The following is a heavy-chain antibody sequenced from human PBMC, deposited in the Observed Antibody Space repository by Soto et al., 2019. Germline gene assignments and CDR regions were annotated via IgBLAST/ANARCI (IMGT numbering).Heavy chain of an antibody. Sequence: EVQLLESGGDSVQPGGSLRLSCAASGFTLSTYAMSWVRQAPGKGLEWVSSISDSGSRTYYADSVKGRFTISRDNSKKTLFLHMISLRAEDTALYYCARGMWAPDFWGQGTLVTVSS. V-gene: IGHV3-23*01. J-gene: IGHJ4*02. CDR2: ISDSGSRT. CDR3: ARGMWAPDF. D-gene: IGHD1-26*01. CDR1: GFTLSTYA.